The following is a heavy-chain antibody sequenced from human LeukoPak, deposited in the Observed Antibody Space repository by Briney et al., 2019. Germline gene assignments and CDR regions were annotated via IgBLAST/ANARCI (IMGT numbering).Heavy chain of an antibody. CDR1: GGSISSHY. CDR2: IYYSGST. CDR3: ARDVPSYSDYHYYYYGMDV. Sequence: SETLSLTCTVSGGSISSHYWSWIRQPPGKGLEWIGYIYYSGSTNYNPSLKSRVTISVDTSKNQFSLKLRSVTAADTAVYFCARDVPSYSDYHYYYYGMDVWGQGTTVTVS. J-gene: IGHJ6*02. V-gene: IGHV4-59*11. D-gene: IGHD4-11*01.